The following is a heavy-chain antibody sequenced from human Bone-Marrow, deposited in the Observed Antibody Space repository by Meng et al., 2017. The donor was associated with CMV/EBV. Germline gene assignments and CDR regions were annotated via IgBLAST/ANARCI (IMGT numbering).Heavy chain of an antibody. J-gene: IGHJ6*02. V-gene: IGHV3-74*01. CDR1: GFTFSSYW. D-gene: IGHD3-3*01. CDR2: INSDGSST. Sequence: GESLKISCAASGFTFSSYWMHWVRQAPGKGLVWVSRINSDGSSTSYADSVKGRFTISRDNAKNTLYLQMSSLRAEDTAVYYCAREYYDFWSGPLDYYYYGMDVWGQGTTVTVYS. CDR3: AREYYDFWSGPLDYYYYGMDV.